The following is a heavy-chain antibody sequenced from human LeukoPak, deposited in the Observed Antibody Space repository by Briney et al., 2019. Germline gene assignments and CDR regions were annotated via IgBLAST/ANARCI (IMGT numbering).Heavy chain of an antibody. CDR1: GFSFSSYG. CDR3: AKDLNYGDLFGY. D-gene: IGHD4-17*01. J-gene: IGHJ4*02. CDR2: IRNDGRKK. Sequence: PGGSLRLSCAASGFSFSSYGMHWVRQAPGKGLEWVAFIRNDGRKKYYGDSVKGRFTISRDNYKNTLSLQMSSLRSEDTALYYCAKDLNYGDLFGYWGQGTLVTVSS. V-gene: IGHV3-30*02.